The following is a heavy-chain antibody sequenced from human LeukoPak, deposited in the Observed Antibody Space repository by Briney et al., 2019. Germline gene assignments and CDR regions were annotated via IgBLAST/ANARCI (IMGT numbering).Heavy chain of an antibody. CDR2: ISHIFGIA. CDR3: ARARDYYESSGYYPDDAFDI. V-gene: IGHV1-69*04. D-gene: IGHD3-22*01. CDR1: VGTFSSYA. J-gene: IGHJ3*02. Sequence: SVKLSCKASVGTFSSYAISWVRQAPGHRLEWMGRISHIFGIANYAQKFQGRVTITADKSTSTVYMELSSLRSEDTAVYYCARARDYYESSGYYPDDAFDIWGQGTMVTVPS.